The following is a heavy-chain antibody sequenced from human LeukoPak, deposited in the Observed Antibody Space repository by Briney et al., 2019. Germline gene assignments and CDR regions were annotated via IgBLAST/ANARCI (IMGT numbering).Heavy chain of an antibody. D-gene: IGHD2-2*01. J-gene: IGHJ3*02. CDR2: INHSGST. Sequence: PSETLSLTCAVYGGSFSGCYWSWIRQPPGKGLEWIGEINHSGSTNYNPSLKSRVTISVDTSKNQFSLKLSSVTAADTAVYYCACNPAYCSSTSCYQSAFDIWGQGTMVTVSS. V-gene: IGHV4-34*01. CDR3: ACNPAYCSSTSCYQSAFDI. CDR1: GGSFSGCY.